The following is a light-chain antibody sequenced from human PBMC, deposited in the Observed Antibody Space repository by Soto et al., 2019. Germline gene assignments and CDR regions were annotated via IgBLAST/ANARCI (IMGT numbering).Light chain of an antibody. CDR3: QQRSNWPIT. V-gene: IGKV3-11*01. CDR2: DAS. J-gene: IGKJ5*01. Sequence: EIVMTQSPATLSVSPGERATLSCRASQSVNIYLAWYQQKPGQAPRLLIYDASNRATGIPARFSGSGSGTDFTLTISSLEPEDFAVYYCQQRSNWPITFGQGTRLEI. CDR1: QSVNIY.